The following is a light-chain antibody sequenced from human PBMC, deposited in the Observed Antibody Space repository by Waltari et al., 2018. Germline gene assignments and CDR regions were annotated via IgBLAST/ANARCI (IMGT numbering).Light chain of an antibody. CDR1: SSDVGGDGR. Sequence: QSALTQPASAPASPRRTILISCTGTSSDVGGDGRVSGPQQHPGKAPTVIIYEVTKRPSGVSNRFSGSKSGNTASLTISGLQAEDEADYYCCSYAGGDTLIFGGGTKLTVL. CDR3: CSYAGGDTLI. J-gene: IGLJ2*01. V-gene: IGLV2-23*02. CDR2: EVT.